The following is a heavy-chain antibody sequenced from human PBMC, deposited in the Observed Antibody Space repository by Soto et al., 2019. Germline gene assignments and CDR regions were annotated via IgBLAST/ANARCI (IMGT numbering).Heavy chain of an antibody. CDR3: ARDNSGGMLVF. Sequence: SETLSLTCPFSGVSILNGCHYWTWIRQHPGKGLEWIGRIFFSGNTHYNPALNSRLTFSLDTSKNQFSLKLTSVTAADTAFYSWARDNSGGMLVFWAPGTLGTVS. V-gene: IGHV4-31*03. CDR1: GVSILNGCHY. D-gene: IGHD2-15*01. J-gene: IGHJ4*02. CDR2: IFFSGNT.